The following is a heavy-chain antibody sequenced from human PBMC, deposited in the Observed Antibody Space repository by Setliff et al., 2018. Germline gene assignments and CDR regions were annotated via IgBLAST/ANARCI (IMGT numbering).Heavy chain of an antibody. V-gene: IGHV3-23*01. CDR3: AKDTGYYFDY. J-gene: IGHJ4*02. CDR2: ISGSGAI. CDR1: GFTFSNYA. Sequence: GESLRLSCAASGFTFSNYAMSWVRQAPGKGLEWVSAISGSGAISYADSVKGRFTVSRDNPKNTLYLQMNSLRGEDTAVYYCAKDTGYYFDYWGQGTLVTVSS. D-gene: IGHD4-4*01.